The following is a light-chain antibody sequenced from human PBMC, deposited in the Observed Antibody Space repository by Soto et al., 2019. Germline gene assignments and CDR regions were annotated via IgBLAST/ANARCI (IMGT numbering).Light chain of an antibody. CDR1: QTIVNS. V-gene: IGKV1-39*01. Sequence: DIQMTQSPSSLSASVGDRVTINCRASQTIVNSLNWYQQKPGTAPKLLIYATSSLQSGVPSRFSGSGSGTDFTFTISSLQPEDFATYYCQQSYTLPLTFGGGTKVDI. CDR3: QQSYTLPLT. J-gene: IGKJ4*01. CDR2: ATS.